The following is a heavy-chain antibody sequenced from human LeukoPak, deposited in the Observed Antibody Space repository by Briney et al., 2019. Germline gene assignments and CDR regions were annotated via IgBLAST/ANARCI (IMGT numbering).Heavy chain of an antibody. Sequence: GGSLRLSCAASGFXFSSYEINWARQAPGKGLEWVSYISSSGSTIYYADSVKGRFTISRDNAKNSLYLQMNSLRAEDTAVYYCARFYYYGSGRHFDYWGQGTLVTVSS. D-gene: IGHD3-10*01. V-gene: IGHV3-48*03. J-gene: IGHJ4*02. CDR1: GFXFSSYE. CDR3: ARFYYYGSGRHFDY. CDR2: ISSSGSTI.